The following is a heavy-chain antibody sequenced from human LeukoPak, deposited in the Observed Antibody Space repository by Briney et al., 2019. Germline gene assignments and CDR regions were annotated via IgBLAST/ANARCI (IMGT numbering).Heavy chain of an antibody. D-gene: IGHD3-10*01. Sequence: PSETLSLTCSVSGDSISDSYWSWIRQPPGKGLEWIGWIHSSGNTMYNPSLKSRLTISVDTSKNQFFLKLISVTAADTALYYGARHYNSGTYPLDYWGQGILVTVSP. CDR2: IHSSGNT. CDR1: GDSISDSY. CDR3: ARHYNSGTYPLDY. J-gene: IGHJ4*02. V-gene: IGHV4-59*08.